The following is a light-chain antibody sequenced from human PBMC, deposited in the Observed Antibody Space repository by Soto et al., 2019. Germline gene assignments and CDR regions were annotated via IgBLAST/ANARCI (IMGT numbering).Light chain of an antibody. V-gene: IGLV2-8*01. J-gene: IGLJ1*01. CDR2: EVT. CDR3: SSYADSNSYV. CDR1: SSDVGGYNY. Sequence: QSALTQPPSASGSPGQPVTISCTGTSSDVGGYNYVYWYQQHPGKAPKLMIYEVTKRPSGVPDRFSGSKSGNTASLTVSGLQAEDEADYYCSSYADSNSYVFGTGTKLTVL.